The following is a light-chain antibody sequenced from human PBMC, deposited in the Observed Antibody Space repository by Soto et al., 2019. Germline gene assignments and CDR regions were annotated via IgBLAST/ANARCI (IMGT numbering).Light chain of an antibody. CDR3: QQRRSWPPT. J-gene: IGKJ4*01. Sequence: EIVLTQSPATLSLAPGEGATLSCRASESVRSYLAWYQQKPGQAPRLLIYDTSKRATGIPGRFSGSGSGTDFTLTIGDLEPEDFAIYYCQQRRSWPPTFGGGTKVEI. V-gene: IGKV3-11*01. CDR1: ESVRSY. CDR2: DTS.